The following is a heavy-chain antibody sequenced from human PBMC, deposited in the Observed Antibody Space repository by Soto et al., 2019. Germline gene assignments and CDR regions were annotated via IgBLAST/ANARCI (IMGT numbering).Heavy chain of an antibody. V-gene: IGHV4-34*01. J-gene: IGHJ6*02. D-gene: IGHD6-19*01. CDR1: GGSFSGYY. CDR2: INHSGST. Sequence: LSLTCAVYGGSFSGYYWSWIRQPPGKGLEWIGEINHSGSTNYNPSLKSRVTISVDTSKNQFSLKLSSVTAADTAVYYCARGYNAVQQWLLIHYYYYYGMDVWGQGTTVTVSS. CDR3: ARGYNAVQQWLLIHYYYYYGMDV.